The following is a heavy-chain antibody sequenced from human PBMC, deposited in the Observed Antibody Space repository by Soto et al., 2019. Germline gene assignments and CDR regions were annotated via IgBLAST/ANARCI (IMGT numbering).Heavy chain of an antibody. J-gene: IGHJ4*02. V-gene: IGHV3-33*01. Sequence: PGGSLRLACAAPVFTFSSYGMHWVRQAPGKGLEWVAVIWYDGSNKYYADSVKGRFTISRDNSKNTLYLQMNSLRAEDTAVYYCASYRGAAAATSNTTFDYWGQGTLVTVSS. D-gene: IGHD6-13*01. CDR1: VFTFSSYG. CDR3: ASYRGAAAATSNTTFDY. CDR2: IWYDGSNK.